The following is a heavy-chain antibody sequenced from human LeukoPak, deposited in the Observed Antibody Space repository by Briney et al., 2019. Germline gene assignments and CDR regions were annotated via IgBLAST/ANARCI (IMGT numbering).Heavy chain of an antibody. V-gene: IGHV3-23*01. CDR2: ISGSGGST. CDR1: GFTFSSYA. CDR3: AKDDRTHCSSTSCYNDY. D-gene: IGHD2-2*02. J-gene: IGHJ4*02. Sequence: GGSLRLSCAASGFTFSSYAMSWVRQAPGKGLEWVSAISGSGGSTYYADSVKGRFTISRDNSKNTLYLQMNSLRAEDTAVYYCAKDDRTHCSSTSCYNDYWGQGTLVTVSS.